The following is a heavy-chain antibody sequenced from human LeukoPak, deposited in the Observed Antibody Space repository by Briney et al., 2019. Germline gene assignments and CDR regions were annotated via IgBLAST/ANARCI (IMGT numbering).Heavy chain of an antibody. Sequence: GGSMSSCCASSVFSFCYSAMCLLRQAPGKGLEWVAVISNDGGEKYYADSVKGRFTISRDNSKNTLYLQMNSLRTEDTAVYYCAKEGVEVRPFDYWGQGTLVTVSS. CDR3: AKEGVEVRPFDY. D-gene: IGHD2-2*01. CDR2: ISNDGGEK. V-gene: IGHV3-30*04. J-gene: IGHJ4*02. CDR1: VFSFCYSA.